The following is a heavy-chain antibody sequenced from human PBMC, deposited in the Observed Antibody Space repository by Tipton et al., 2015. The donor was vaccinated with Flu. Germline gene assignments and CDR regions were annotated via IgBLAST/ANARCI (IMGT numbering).Heavy chain of an antibody. Sequence: SLRLSCAASGFTFNIYDIHWVRQVTGKALEWVSAIGSAGNTHYSDSVKGRFTITRDNVKNSLYLQMNSLRVGDTAVYYCARGPLPDGNWYNGMDVWGQGTTVTVSS. CDR2: IGSAGNT. D-gene: IGHD1/OR15-1a*01. CDR1: GFTFNIYD. CDR3: ARGPLPDGNWYNGMDV. V-gene: IGHV3-13*01. J-gene: IGHJ6*02.